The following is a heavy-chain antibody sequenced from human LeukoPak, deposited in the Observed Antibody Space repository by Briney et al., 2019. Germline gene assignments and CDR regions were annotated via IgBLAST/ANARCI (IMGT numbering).Heavy chain of an antibody. Sequence: PGGSLRLSCAASGFSVSLNYMNWVRQAPGKGLEWVSILYSGSDTYYADSVKGRFTISRDNSKNMLFLHVNSLRAEDTAVYYCARVGDHFHWYLDLWGRGTLVTVSS. CDR3: ARVGDHFHWYLDL. V-gene: IGHV3-53*01. D-gene: IGHD3-10*01. J-gene: IGHJ2*01. CDR1: GFSVSLNY. CDR2: LYSGSDT.